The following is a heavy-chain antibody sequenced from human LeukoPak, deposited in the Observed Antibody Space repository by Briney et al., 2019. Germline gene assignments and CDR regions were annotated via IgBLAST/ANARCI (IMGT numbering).Heavy chain of an antibody. D-gene: IGHD1-14*01. CDR3: VSGKYYFDY. CDR1: AYSISSGYY. CDR2: IYHSGST. Sequence: SETLSLTCAVSAYSISSGYYWGWIRQPPGKGLEWIGRIYHSGSTYYNPSLKSRVAISVDTSKNQFSLKLSSVTAADTAVYYCVSGKYYFDYWGQGTLVTVSS. J-gene: IGHJ4*02. V-gene: IGHV4-38-2*01.